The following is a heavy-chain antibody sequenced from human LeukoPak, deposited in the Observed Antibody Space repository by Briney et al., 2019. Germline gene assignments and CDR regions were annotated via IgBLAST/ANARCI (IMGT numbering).Heavy chain of an antibody. CDR3: ARRVTMVRGVITPTNWFDP. J-gene: IGHJ5*02. Sequence: GESLKISCKGSGYSFTSYWIGWVRQMPGKGLEWMGIIYPGDSDTRYSPSFQGQVTISADKSISTAYLQWSSLKASDTAMYYCARRVTMVRGVITPTNWFDPWGQGTLVTVSS. CDR1: GYSFTSYW. D-gene: IGHD3-10*01. CDR2: IYPGDSDT. V-gene: IGHV5-51*01.